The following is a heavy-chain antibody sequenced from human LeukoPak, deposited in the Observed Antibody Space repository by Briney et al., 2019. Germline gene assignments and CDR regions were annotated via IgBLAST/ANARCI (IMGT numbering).Heavy chain of an antibody. CDR3: AKDPHPYGDSVGGYHFDY. J-gene: IGHJ4*02. Sequence: GGSLRLSCAASGFTFTDYAMNWVSQAPGKGLEWVSGISYGGDNTYYADSVKGRFTISRDNPRNTLNLALNSLRAEDTAVYYCAKDPHPYGDSVGGYHFDYWGQGTLVTVSS. CDR2: ISYGGDNT. V-gene: IGHV3-23*01. D-gene: IGHD4-17*01. CDR1: GFTFTDYA.